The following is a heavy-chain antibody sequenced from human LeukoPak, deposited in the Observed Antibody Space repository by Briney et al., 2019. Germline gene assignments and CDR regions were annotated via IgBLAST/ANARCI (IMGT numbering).Heavy chain of an antibody. Sequence: PSETLSLTCTVSGGSISSYYWSWIRQPPGKGLEWIGYIYYSGSTNYNPSLKSRVTISVDTSKNQFSLKLSSVTAADTAVYYCATLNCSGGSCYSLSTNYWYFDLWGRGTLVTVSS. D-gene: IGHD2-15*01. CDR1: GGSISSYY. J-gene: IGHJ2*01. CDR3: ATLNCSGGSCYSLSTNYWYFDL. V-gene: IGHV4-59*08. CDR2: IYYSGST.